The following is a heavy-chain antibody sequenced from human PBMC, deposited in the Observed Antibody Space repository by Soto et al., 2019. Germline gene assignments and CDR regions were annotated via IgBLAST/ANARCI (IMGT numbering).Heavy chain of an antibody. CDR3: GRVIDQDYYYGMDV. CDR2: IYYSGST. V-gene: IGHV4-59*01. J-gene: IGHJ6*02. Sequence: SETLSLTCTVSGGSISSYYWSWIRQPPGKGLEWIGYIYYSGSTNYNPSLKSRVTISVDTSKNQFSLKLSSVTAADTAVYYCGRVIDQDYYYGMDVWGQGTTVTVSS. D-gene: IGHD2-2*01. CDR1: GGSISSYY.